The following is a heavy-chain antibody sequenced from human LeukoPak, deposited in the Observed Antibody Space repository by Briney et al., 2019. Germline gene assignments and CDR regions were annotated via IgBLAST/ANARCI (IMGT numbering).Heavy chain of an antibody. D-gene: IGHD6-25*01. CDR2: ISGSGSTT. CDR3: AKFFPPSGGSSGWNWVIDY. J-gene: IGHJ4*02. Sequence: GGSLRLSCAASGFTFSSYSMNWVRQAPGKGLDWVSAISGSGSTTYSADSVKGRFTIFRDNPKNTLYLQMDSLGVEDTAIYYCAKFFPPSGGSSGWNWVIDYWGQGTLVTVSS. CDR1: GFTFSSYS. V-gene: IGHV3-23*01.